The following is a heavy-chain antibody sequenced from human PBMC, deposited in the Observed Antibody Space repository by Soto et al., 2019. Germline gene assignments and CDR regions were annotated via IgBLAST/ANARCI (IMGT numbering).Heavy chain of an antibody. Sequence: GESLKISCKGSGYSFTSYWIGWVRQMPGKGLEWMGIIYPGDSDTRYSPSFQGQVTISADKSISTAYLQWSSLKASDTAMYYCARSHYDFWSGYYSNWFDPWGQGTLVTVSS. CDR1: GYSFTSYW. J-gene: IGHJ5*02. CDR3: ARSHYDFWSGYYSNWFDP. CDR2: IYPGDSDT. D-gene: IGHD3-3*01. V-gene: IGHV5-51*01.